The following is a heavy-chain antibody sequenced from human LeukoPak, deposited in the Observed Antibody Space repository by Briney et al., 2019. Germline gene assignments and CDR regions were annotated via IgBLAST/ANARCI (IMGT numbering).Heavy chain of an antibody. J-gene: IGHJ4*02. CDR2: IYPGDSDT. CDR3: ARGQYCSRSNCYFDY. D-gene: IGHD2-15*01. CDR1: GYSFTSYW. V-gene: IGHV5-51*01. Sequence: GESLKISCKVSGYSFTSYWIGWVRQMPGKGLEWMGIIYPGDSDTRYIPSFQGQVTISGDKSISTAYLQWSSLKASDTAIYYCARGQYCSRSNCYFDYWGQGTLVTVPS.